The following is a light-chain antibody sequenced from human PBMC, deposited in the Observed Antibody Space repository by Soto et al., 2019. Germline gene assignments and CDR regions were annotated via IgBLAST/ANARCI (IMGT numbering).Light chain of an antibody. CDR3: SSYTGRNTHV. CDR1: SSDVGGYNF. V-gene: IGLV2-14*01. Sequence: TPPACVCGSPGQSITISCTGTSSDVGGYNFVSWYQQHPGKAPKLIIYDVSNRPSGVSYRFSGSKSGNTASLTISGLQAEDEADYYCSSYTGRNTHVFGPGTKVTVL. J-gene: IGLJ1*01. CDR2: DVS.